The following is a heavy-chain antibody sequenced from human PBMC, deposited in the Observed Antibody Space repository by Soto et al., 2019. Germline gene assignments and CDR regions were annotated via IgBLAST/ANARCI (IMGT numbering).Heavy chain of an antibody. CDR3: AREAVQQQLYP. Sequence: SETLSLTCTVSGASISSSNWWNWVRQPPGKGLEWIGEVSHTGSTNYNPSLKSRLIISIDKSKNQFSVHLTSVTAADTAVYYCAREAVQQQLYPWGQGTLVTVSS. J-gene: IGHJ5*02. V-gene: IGHV4-4*02. D-gene: IGHD6-13*01. CDR2: VSHTGST. CDR1: GASISSSNW.